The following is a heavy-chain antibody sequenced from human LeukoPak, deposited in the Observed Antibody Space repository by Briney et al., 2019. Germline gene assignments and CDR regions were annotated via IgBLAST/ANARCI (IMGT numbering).Heavy chain of an antibody. CDR3: AKENNWNDGNFDY. J-gene: IGHJ4*02. CDR1: GFTFSSYS. Sequence: GGSLRLSCAASGFTFSSYSMNWVRQAPGKGLEWVSSISSSSSYIYYADSVKGRFTISRDNAKNSLYLQMNSLRAEDTAVYYCAKENNWNDGNFDYWGQGTLVTVSS. D-gene: IGHD1-20*01. V-gene: IGHV3-21*01. CDR2: ISSSSSYI.